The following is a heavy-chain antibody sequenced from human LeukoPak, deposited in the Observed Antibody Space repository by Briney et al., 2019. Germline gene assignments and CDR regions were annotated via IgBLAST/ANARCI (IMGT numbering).Heavy chain of an antibody. D-gene: IGHD6-19*01. Sequence: SQTLSLTCAVSGGSISSGGYSWSWIRQPPGKGLEWIGYLYHSGSTYYNPSLQSRLTISVDRSKNQFSLKLSSVTAADTAVYYCARPGSGWAYDAFDVWGQGTVVTVSS. CDR1: GGSISSGGYS. CDR2: LYHSGST. V-gene: IGHV4-30-2*01. J-gene: IGHJ3*01. CDR3: ARPGSGWAYDAFDV.